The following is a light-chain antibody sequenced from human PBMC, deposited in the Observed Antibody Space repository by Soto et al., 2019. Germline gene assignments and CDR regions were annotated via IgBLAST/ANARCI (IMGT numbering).Light chain of an antibody. CDR1: QSISNY. V-gene: IGKV1-39*01. J-gene: IGKJ5*01. CDR2: AAS. Sequence: DIHMTQSPSSLSASVGYRFTITCLASQSISNYLNWYQQKPGKAPKLLSYAASSLQSGVPSRFSGSGSGTDFTLTISSLQPEDFATYYCQQSYSTRITFGQGTRLEIK. CDR3: QQSYSTRIT.